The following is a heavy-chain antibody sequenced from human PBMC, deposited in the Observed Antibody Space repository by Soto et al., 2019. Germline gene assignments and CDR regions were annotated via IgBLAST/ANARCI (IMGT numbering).Heavy chain of an antibody. CDR1: GFTFSNYG. CDR3: AKDRWIEVVKYYYGLDV. D-gene: IGHD3-22*01. Sequence: GGSLRLSCAASGFTFSNYGMHWVRQAPGKGLEWVAVISFDGSNKYYADSVKGRFTISRDNSKNTLYLQMNSLRAEDTAVYYCAKDRWIEVVKYYYGLDVWGQGTKVTVSS. J-gene: IGHJ6*02. CDR2: ISFDGSNK. V-gene: IGHV3-30*18.